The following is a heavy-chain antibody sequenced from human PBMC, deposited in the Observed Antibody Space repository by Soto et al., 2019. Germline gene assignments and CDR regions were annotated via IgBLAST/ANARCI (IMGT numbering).Heavy chain of an antibody. D-gene: IGHD3-3*01. CDR3: AKARAQYYDFWSGYPVDY. CDR1: AFTFSNYA. Sequence: PGGSLRLSCAASAFTFSNYAMHWVRQAPGKGLEWVAIISTGGNNIYYADSVKGRFTISRDNAKNSLYLQMNSLRAEDTAVYYCAKARAQYYDFWSGYPVDYWGQGTLVTVSS. V-gene: IGHV3-30-3*01. J-gene: IGHJ4*02. CDR2: ISTGGNNI.